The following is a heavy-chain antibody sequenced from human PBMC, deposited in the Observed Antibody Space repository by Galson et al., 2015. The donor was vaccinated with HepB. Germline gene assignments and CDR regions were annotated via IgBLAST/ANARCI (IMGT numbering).Heavy chain of an antibody. CDR2: ISYEGSDK. CDR1: GLIFSRSA. D-gene: IGHD2-15*01. CDR3: ATVGFSGGNWDSDYYGMDV. J-gene: IGHJ6*02. V-gene: IGHV3-30*04. Sequence: SLRLSCAASGLIFSRSAMHWVRQAPGKGLEWVALISYEGSDKYYADSVKGRFTISRDNSKNTLYLQMNSLRGEDTAVYYCATVGFSGGNWDSDYYGMDVWGQGTTVTVSS.